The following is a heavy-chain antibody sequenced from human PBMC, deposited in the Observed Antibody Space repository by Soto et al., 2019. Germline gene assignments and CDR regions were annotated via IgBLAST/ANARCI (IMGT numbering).Heavy chain of an antibody. V-gene: IGHV3-33*03. Sequence: QVQLVESGGGVVQPGRSLRLSCAASGLTFSNYGMHWVRQAPGKGLEWVAAIWYDGTNEYYGDSVKGRFTISRDNSKNTLYLQMNSLRAEDTAVYYCAFARGYSGYHPPDYWGQGTLVTVSS. CDR3: AFARGYSGYHPPDY. CDR2: IWYDGTNE. D-gene: IGHD5-12*01. J-gene: IGHJ4*02. CDR1: GLTFSNYG.